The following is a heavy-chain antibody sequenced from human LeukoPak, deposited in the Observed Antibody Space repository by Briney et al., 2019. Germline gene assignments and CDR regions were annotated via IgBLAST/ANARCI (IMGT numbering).Heavy chain of an antibody. V-gene: IGHV4-39*01. CDR2: FYNYGGP. J-gene: IGHJ5*02. D-gene: IGHD6-19*01. CDR1: GGSIGTSNYF. Sequence: SETLSLTCTVSGGSIGTSNYFWGWIRQPPGKGLEWIGSFYNYGGPYYNPSLKSRVTMSVDTSKNEFSLKLTSVTAADTAVYYCARNTGVAVTGGRPNWLDPWGQGTLVTVSS. CDR3: ARNTGVAVTGGRPNWLDP.